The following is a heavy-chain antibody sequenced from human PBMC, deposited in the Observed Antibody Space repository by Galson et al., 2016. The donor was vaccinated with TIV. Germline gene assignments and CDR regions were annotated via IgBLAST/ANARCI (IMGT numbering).Heavy chain of an antibody. CDR1: EGTFSSYT. Sequence: SVKVSCKASEGTFSSYTISWVRQAPGQGLEWTGRVIPVVGLANYAQKFQGRVTITADKSTGTAYMELSNLRSEDTAVYYCAGWLIAFDIWGQGTVVTVSS. J-gene: IGHJ3*02. V-gene: IGHV1-69*02. CDR3: AGWLIAFDI. CDR2: VIPVVGLA. D-gene: IGHD3-9*01.